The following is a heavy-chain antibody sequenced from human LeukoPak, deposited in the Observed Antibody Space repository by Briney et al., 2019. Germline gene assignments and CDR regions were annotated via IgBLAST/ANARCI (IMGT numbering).Heavy chain of an antibody. Sequence: GGSLRLSCAASGFTFSDYSMNWVRQASGQGLEWVSSISGSGTNTYYAGSVKGRFTISRDNSKSTLYLQVNSLRAEDTALYYCAKEYYGGWGDDWGQGTLVTVSS. J-gene: IGHJ4*02. CDR3: AKEYYGGWGDD. D-gene: IGHD4-23*01. CDR1: GFTFSDYS. V-gene: IGHV3-23*01. CDR2: ISGSGTNT.